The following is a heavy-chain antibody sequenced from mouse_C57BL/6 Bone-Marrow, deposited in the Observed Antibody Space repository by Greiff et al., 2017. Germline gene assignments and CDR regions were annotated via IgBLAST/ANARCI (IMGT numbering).Heavy chain of an antibody. J-gene: IGHJ1*03. V-gene: IGHV1-61*01. D-gene: IGHD1-1*01. CDR3: ASDYGSEDWYFDV. Sequence: QVQLQQPGAELVRPGSSVKLSCKASGYTFTSYWMDWVKQRPGQGLEWIGNIYPSDSETHYNQKFKDKATLTVDKSSSTAYMQLSSLTSEDSAVYYCASDYGSEDWYFDVWGTGTTVTVSS. CDR2: IYPSDSET. CDR1: GYTFTSYW.